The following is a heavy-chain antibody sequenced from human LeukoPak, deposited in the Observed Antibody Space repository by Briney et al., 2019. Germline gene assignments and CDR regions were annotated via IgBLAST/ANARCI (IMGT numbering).Heavy chain of an antibody. D-gene: IGHD3-22*01. Sequence: PGGSLRLSCAASGFTFSSYAMSWVRQAPGKGLEWVSAISGSGGSTYYADSVKGRFTISRDNSKNTLYLQMNSLRAEDTAVYYCAKDEYYDSHGATGYFDSWGQGTLVTVSS. CDR3: AKDEYYDSHGATGYFDS. CDR2: ISGSGGST. CDR1: GFTFSSYA. V-gene: IGHV3-23*01. J-gene: IGHJ4*02.